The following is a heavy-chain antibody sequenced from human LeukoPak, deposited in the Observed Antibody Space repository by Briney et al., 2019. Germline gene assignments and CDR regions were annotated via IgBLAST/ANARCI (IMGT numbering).Heavy chain of an antibody. J-gene: IGHJ3*02. Sequence: GGSLRLSCAASGFTFDDYAMHWVRQAPGKGLEWVSGISWNSGSIGYADSGKGRFTISRDNAKNSLYLQMNSLRAEDTALYYCAKDLDAFDIWGQGTMVTVSS. CDR2: ISWNSGSI. CDR3: AKDLDAFDI. V-gene: IGHV3-9*01. CDR1: GFTFDDYA.